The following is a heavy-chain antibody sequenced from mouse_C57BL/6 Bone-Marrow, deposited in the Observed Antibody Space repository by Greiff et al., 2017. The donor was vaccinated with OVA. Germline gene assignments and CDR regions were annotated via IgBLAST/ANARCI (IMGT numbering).Heavy chain of an antibody. V-gene: IGHV5-12*01. Sequence: EVKLQESGGGLVQPGGSLKLSCAASGFTFSDYYMYWVRQTPEKRLEWVAYISNGGGSTYYPDTVKGRFTISRDNAKNTLYLQMSRLKSEDTAMYYCARAYYGAMDYWGQGTSVTVSS. CDR3: ARAYYGAMDY. J-gene: IGHJ4*01. D-gene: IGHD1-1*01. CDR1: GFTFSDYY. CDR2: ISNGGGST.